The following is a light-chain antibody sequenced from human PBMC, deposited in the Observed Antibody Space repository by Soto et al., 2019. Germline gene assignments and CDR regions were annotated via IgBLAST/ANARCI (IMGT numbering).Light chain of an antibody. Sequence: EKMMRMPPATVSVSAGERATLSFMASQSVSSNLAWYQQKPGQAPRLLIYGASTRATGIPDRFSGSGSGTDFTLTICRLEPEDFAVYYCQQYGRSGTFGQGTKVDI. J-gene: IGKJ1*01. CDR1: QSVSSN. CDR3: QQYGRSGT. CDR2: GAS. V-gene: IGKV3-15*01.